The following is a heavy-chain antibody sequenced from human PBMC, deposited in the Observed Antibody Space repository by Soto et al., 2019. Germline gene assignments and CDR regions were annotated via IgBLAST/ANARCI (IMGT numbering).Heavy chain of an antibody. CDR2: INDRGSI. CDR1: GGSFSGYY. Sequence: QVQLQQWGAGPLRPLETLSLTCGVSGGSFSGYYWAWIRQSPGKGLEWIGEINDRGSINYNPSLKSRVSISVDPSKNHYSLSLRSVTAAGTAVYYCARESHDILTGPPWVWYFDLWGRGTLVTVSS. D-gene: IGHD3-9*01. J-gene: IGHJ2*01. CDR3: ARESHDILTGPPWVWYFDL. V-gene: IGHV4-34*01.